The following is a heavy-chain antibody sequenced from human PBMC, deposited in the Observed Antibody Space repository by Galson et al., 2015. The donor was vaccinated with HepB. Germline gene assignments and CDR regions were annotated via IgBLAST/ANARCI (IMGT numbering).Heavy chain of an antibody. CDR1: GFTFSSFA. CDR2: IKQDGSEK. V-gene: IGHV3-7*01. D-gene: IGHD6-13*01. J-gene: IGHJ6*03. Sequence: SLRLSCAASGFTFSSFALSWVRQAPGKGLEWVANIKQDGSEKKYVDSVKGRFTISRDNAKNSLYLQMNSLRAEDTAVYYCASNRAAAGTTGYMDVWGKGTTVTVSS. CDR3: ASNRAAAGTTGYMDV.